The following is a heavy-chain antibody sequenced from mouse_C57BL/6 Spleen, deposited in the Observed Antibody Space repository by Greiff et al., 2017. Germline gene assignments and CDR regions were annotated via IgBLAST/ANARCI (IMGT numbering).Heavy chain of an antibody. D-gene: IGHD2-2*01. Sequence: EVQLQQSGPELVKPGASVKMSCKASGYTFTDYNMHWVKQSHGKSLEWIGYINPNNGGTSYTQKFKGKATLTVNKSSSTAYMELRSLTSEDPAVYYCARHGYYVDYGGQGTTLTVSS. CDR2: INPNNGGT. J-gene: IGHJ2*01. CDR1: GYTFTDYN. CDR3: ARHGYYVDY. V-gene: IGHV1-22*01.